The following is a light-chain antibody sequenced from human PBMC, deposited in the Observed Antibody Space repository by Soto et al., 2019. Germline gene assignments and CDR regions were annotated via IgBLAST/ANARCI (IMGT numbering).Light chain of an antibody. CDR3: QQYGSLVT. CDR1: QSISSN. Sequence: EIVMTQSPATLSVSPGERATLSCRASQSISSNLAWYQQKPGQAPRLLMYGASSRAIGIPDRFSGSGSGTDFTLTISRLEPEDFAVYFCQQYGSLVTFGGGTKVDIK. J-gene: IGKJ4*01. CDR2: GAS. V-gene: IGKV3-20*01.